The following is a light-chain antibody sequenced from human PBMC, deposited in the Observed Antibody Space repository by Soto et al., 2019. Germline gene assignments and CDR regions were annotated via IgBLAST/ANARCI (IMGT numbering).Light chain of an antibody. V-gene: IGLV1-40*01. J-gene: IGLJ3*02. Sequence: QAVVTQPPSVSGAPGQSVTISCTGSSSNIGAGYDVHWYQRLPGAAPRLLIYGNNHRPSGVPYRFSASRSGPSASLAITGLQAEDEADYYCQSYDSSLNWVFGGGTKLTVL. CDR3: QSYDSSLNWV. CDR2: GNN. CDR1: SSNIGAGYD.